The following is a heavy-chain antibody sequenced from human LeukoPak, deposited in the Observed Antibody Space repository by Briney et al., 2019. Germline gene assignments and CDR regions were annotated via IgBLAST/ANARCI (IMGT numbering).Heavy chain of an antibody. CDR2: IWYDGSNK. CDR3: ARAPGGHCSGVSCYHYSDWYFDL. Sequence: GGSLRLSCAASGFTFSSYGMHWVRQAPGKGLEWVAVIWYDGSNKYYADSVKGRFTISRDNSKNTLYLQMNSLRAEDTAVYYCARAPGGHCSGVSCYHYSDWYFDLWGRGTLVTVSS. D-gene: IGHD2-15*01. CDR1: GFTFSSYG. J-gene: IGHJ2*01. V-gene: IGHV3-33*01.